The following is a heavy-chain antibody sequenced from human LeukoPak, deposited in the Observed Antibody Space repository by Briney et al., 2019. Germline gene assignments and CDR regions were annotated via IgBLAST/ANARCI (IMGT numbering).Heavy chain of an antibody. V-gene: IGHV4-59*01. J-gene: IGHJ6*03. CDR3: ARTTEAHSWRTRYYDYYMDV. Sequence: SETLSLTCTVPGGSISSYYWSWIRQPPGKGLEWIGYIYYSRGTNYNTSLMSRLTISVDTSKNQFSLKLSSVTAADTAVYYCARTTEAHSWRTRYYDYYMDVWGKGTTVAVSS. D-gene: IGHD6-13*01. CDR1: GGSISSYY. CDR2: IYYSRGT.